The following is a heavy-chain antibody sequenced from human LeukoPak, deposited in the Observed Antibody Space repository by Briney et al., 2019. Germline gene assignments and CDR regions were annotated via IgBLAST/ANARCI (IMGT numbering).Heavy chain of an antibody. CDR3: AKDGTSGWYVGNWFDP. D-gene: IGHD6-19*01. V-gene: IGHV3-23*01. J-gene: IGHJ5*02. Sequence: PGGSLRLSCAAPGFTFSSYAMTWVRQAPGKGLEWVSAIGGSGGTTYYADSAKGRFTISRDNSKNTLYLQMNSLRAEDTAVYYCAKDGTSGWYVGNWFDPWGQGTLVTVSS. CDR2: IGGSGGTT. CDR1: GFTFSSYA.